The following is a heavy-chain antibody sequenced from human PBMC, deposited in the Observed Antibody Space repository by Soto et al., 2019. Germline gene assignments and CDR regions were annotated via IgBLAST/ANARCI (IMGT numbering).Heavy chain of an antibody. J-gene: IGHJ4*02. CDR2: TYFGSTWFS. Sequence: IQLQQSGLGRVKPSQTLSLTCAIYRDSVSSINSAWNWIRQSPSRVLEWLGRTYFGSTWFSDYAPSVTGRINITADPSKNQFSLQLHSVTADDTAVYFCARGARPEWLAFYFDHWGQGTPVTVS. CDR1: RDSVSSINSA. CDR3: ARGARPEWLAFYFDH. V-gene: IGHV6-1*01. D-gene: IGHD6-19*01.